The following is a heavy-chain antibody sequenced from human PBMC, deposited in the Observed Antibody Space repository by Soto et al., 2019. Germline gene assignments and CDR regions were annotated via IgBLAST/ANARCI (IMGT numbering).Heavy chain of an antibody. V-gene: IGHV4-39*01. CDR1: GGSISSSSYY. CDR3: ARGGYYDSSGYPHYYYYYGMDV. Sequence: SETLSLTCTVSGGSISSSSYYWGWIRQPPGKGLEWIGSIYYSGSTYYNPSLKSRVTISVDTSKNQFSLKLSSVTAADTAVYYCARGGYYDSSGYPHYYYYYGMDVWGQGTTVTVSS. J-gene: IGHJ6*02. CDR2: IYYSGST. D-gene: IGHD3-22*01.